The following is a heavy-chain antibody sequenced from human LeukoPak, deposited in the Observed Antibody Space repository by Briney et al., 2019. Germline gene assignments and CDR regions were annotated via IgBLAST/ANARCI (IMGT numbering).Heavy chain of an antibody. J-gene: IGHJ6*02. D-gene: IGHD3-16*01. CDR3: ARVMGNHNYYYYYGMDV. CDR2: INHSGST. Sequence: SETLSLTCTVSGGSISGYYWSWIRQPPGKGLEWIGEINHSGSTNYNPSLKSRVTISVDTSKNQFSLRLSSVTAADTAVYYCARVMGNHNYYYYYGMDVWGQGTTVTVSS. CDR1: GGSISGYY. V-gene: IGHV4-34*01.